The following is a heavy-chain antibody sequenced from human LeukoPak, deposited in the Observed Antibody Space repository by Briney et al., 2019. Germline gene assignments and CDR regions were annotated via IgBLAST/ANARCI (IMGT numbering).Heavy chain of an antibody. CDR2: ISYDGSNK. V-gene: IGHV3-30*04. Sequence: GGSLRLSCAASGFTFSSYAMHWVRQAPGKGLEWVAVISYDGSNKYYADSVKGRFTISRDNSKNTLYLQMNSLRAEDTAVYYCARGSGRYYFDYWGQEPWSPSPQ. CDR3: ARGSGRYYFDY. D-gene: IGHD3-10*01. J-gene: IGHJ4*01. CDR1: GFTFSSYA.